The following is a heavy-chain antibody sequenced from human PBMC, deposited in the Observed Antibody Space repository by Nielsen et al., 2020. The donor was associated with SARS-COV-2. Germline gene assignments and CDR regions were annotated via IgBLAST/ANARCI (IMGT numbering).Heavy chain of an antibody. CDR3: ARSRGVVPEEDYYYYMDV. V-gene: IGHV5-51*01. CDR2: IYPGDSDT. Sequence: KVSCKGSGYSFTGYWIGWVRQMPGKGLEWMGIIYPGDSDTRYSLSFQGQVTISADKSISTAYLQWSSLKASDTAMYYCARSRGVVPEEDYYYYMDVWGKGTTVTVSS. CDR1: GYSFTGYW. D-gene: IGHD2-2*01. J-gene: IGHJ6*03.